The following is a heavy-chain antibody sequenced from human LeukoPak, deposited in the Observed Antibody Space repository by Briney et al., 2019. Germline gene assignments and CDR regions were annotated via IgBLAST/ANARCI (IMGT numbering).Heavy chain of an antibody. Sequence: SETLSLTCTVSGGSISNTSYYWGWIRQPPGKGLEWIGTIYYSGRTYHNPSLKSRVTISVDTSKNQFSLKLTSVTAADTAVYYCARRRIAGEFDYWGQGTLVTVSS. J-gene: IGHJ4*02. CDR1: GGSISNTSYY. V-gene: IGHV4-39*01. CDR3: ARRRIAGEFDY. D-gene: IGHD6-13*01. CDR2: IYYSGRT.